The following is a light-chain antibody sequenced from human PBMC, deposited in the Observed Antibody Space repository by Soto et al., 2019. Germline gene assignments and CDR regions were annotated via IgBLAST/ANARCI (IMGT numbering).Light chain of an antibody. J-gene: IGLJ1*01. CDR2: DVS. V-gene: IGLV2-14*01. CDR3: SSYTSSSTRV. CDR1: SSEVCGYNY. Sequence: QSALTQPATESGSPGQSITISCTGTSSEVCGYNYVSWYQQHPGKAPKLMIYDVSNRPSGVSNRFSGSKSGNTASLTTSGLQAEDEADYYCSSYTSSSTRVIGTGTKVTLL.